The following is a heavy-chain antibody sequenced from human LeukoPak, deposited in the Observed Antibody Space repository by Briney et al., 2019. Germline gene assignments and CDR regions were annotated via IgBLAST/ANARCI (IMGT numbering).Heavy chain of an antibody. V-gene: IGHV3-74*01. CDR1: GFAFSRYW. Sequence: GGSLRLSCAASGFAFSRYWMHWIRQAPGKGLLWVSAIYTDGTTKRYADSVKGRFTISRDNAKNLLYLQMNTLRVDDTAVYYCASLVVTDDWAFDIWGQGTMVTVS. CDR3: ASLVVTDDWAFDI. D-gene: IGHD2-21*02. CDR2: IYTDGTTK. J-gene: IGHJ3*02.